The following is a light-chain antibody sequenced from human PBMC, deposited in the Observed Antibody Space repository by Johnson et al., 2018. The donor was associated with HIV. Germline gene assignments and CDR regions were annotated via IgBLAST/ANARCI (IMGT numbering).Light chain of an antibody. J-gene: IGLJ1*01. V-gene: IGLV1-51*01. Sequence: QSVLTQPPSVSAAPGQKVTISCSGSSSNIGNNYVSWYQQFPGTAPKVLIYDNKKRPSGISDRFSGSKSGTSATLGITGLQTGDEADYYCGTWDSSLSVYVFGTGTKVTVL. CDR3: GTWDSSLSVYV. CDR1: SSNIGNNY. CDR2: DNK.